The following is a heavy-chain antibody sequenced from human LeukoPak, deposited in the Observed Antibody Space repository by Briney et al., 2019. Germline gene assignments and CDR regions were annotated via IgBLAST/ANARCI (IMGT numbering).Heavy chain of an antibody. J-gene: IGHJ6*03. Sequence: SETLSLTCTVSGGSISSYYWSWIRQPPGKGLEWIGYIYYSGSTNYNPSLKSRVTISVDTSKNQFSLKLSSVTAADTAVYYCAREVSGYYMDVWGKGTTVTVSS. D-gene: IGHD3-10*01. V-gene: IGHV4-59*01. CDR1: GGSISSYY. CDR3: AREVSGYYMDV. CDR2: IYYSGST.